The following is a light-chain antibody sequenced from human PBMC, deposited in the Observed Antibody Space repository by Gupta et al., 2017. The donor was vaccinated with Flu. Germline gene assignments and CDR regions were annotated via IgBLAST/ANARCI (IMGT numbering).Light chain of an antibody. CDR3: QQYGSLPLT. CDR2: GAS. J-gene: IGKJ4*01. CDR1: QSVSDNF. V-gene: IGKV3-20*01. Sequence: ERATLSCRASQSVSDNFLAWHQLKPGQAPRRLIYGASSRATGIPDRFRGRGSGTEFNLTISTLEPEDFAVYYCQQYGSLPLTFGGGTKVEIK.